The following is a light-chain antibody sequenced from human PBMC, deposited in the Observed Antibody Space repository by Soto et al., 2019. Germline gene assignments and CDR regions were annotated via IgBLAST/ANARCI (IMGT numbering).Light chain of an antibody. CDR1: SSDVGAYNY. J-gene: IGLJ1*01. CDR3: CSYAGSYDSV. CDR2: DVN. Sequence: QSALTQPRSVSGSPGQSVTISCTGSSSDVGAYNYVSWYQHNTGKAPKLLIYDVNKRPSGVPDRFSGSKFGNTASLTISGLQADDEATFYCCSYAGSYDSVFGTGTKVTVL. V-gene: IGLV2-11*01.